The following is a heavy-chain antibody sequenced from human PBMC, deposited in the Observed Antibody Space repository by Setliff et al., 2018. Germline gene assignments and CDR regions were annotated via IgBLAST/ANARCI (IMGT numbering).Heavy chain of an antibody. CDR2: IYPRDSDT. V-gene: IGHV5-51*01. J-gene: IGHJ4*02. CDR1: GYSFTSYW. Sequence: GESLKISCKGSGYSFTSYWIGWVRQMPGKGPEWMGIIYPRDSDTRYSPSFRGQVTISADKSISTAYLQWSSLKASDTAIYYCARIDGSGTYYNLDYWGQGTLVTVSS. CDR3: ARIDGSGTYYNLDY. D-gene: IGHD3-10*01.